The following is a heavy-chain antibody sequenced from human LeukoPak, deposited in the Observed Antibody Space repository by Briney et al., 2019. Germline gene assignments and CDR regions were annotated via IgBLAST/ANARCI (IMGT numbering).Heavy chain of an antibody. CDR2: IYYSGST. CDR1: GVSISSYY. D-gene: IGHD1-26*01. V-gene: IGHV4-59*01. CDR3: ARLMGSYYPLDY. Sequence: SETLSLTCTVSGVSISSYYWSWIRQPPGKGLEWIGYIYYSGSTNHNPSLKSRVTISVDTSKNQFSLKLSSVTAADTAVYYCARLMGSYYPLDYWGQGTLVTVSS. J-gene: IGHJ4*02.